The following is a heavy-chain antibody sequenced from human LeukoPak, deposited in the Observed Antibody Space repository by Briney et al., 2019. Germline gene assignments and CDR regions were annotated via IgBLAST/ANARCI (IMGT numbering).Heavy chain of an antibody. V-gene: IGHV3-53*01. CDR3: AREGGYSYKFDY. D-gene: IGHD5-18*01. J-gene: IGHJ4*02. CDR1: GFTFSSNY. Sequence: GGSLRLSCAASGFTFSSNYMSWVRQAPGKGLEWVSVIYSGGSTYYADSVKGRFTISRDNSKNTLYLQMNSLRAEDTAVYYCAREGGYSYKFDYWGQGTLVTVSS. CDR2: IYSGGST.